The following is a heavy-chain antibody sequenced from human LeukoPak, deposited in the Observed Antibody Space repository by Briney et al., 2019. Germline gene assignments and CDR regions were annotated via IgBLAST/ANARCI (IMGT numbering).Heavy chain of an antibody. J-gene: IGHJ4*02. CDR2: IRSKGNNYAT. D-gene: IGHD3-22*01. CDR1: GFTFSGSA. Sequence: PGGSLRLSCAASGFTFSGSAMHWVRQASGKGLERVGRIRSKGNNYATAYAASVKGRVTISRDDSKNTAYLQMNSLKTEDTAVYYCTRRDYDSSDLDYWGQGTLVTVSS. V-gene: IGHV3-73*01. CDR3: TRRDYDSSDLDY.